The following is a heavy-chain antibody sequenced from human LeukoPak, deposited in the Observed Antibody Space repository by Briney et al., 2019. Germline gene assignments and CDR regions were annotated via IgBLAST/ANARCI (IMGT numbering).Heavy chain of an antibody. J-gene: IGHJ4*02. CDR2: INTNTGNP. CDR1: GYTFTSYA. Sequence: ASVKVSCTASGYTFTSYAMNWVRQAPGQGLEWMGWINTNTGNPTYAQGFTGRFVFSLDTSVSTAYLQISSLKAEDTAVYYCARAGYYDSSGYPRGFDYWGQGTLVTVSS. CDR3: ARAGYYDSSGYPRGFDY. D-gene: IGHD3-22*01. V-gene: IGHV7-4-1*02.